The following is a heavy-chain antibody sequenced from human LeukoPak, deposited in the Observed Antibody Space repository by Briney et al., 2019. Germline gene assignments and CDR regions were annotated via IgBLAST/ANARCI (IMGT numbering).Heavy chain of an antibody. CDR3: AKEIGAKSMIVDFEDY. V-gene: IGHV3-30*18. Sequence: PGRSLRLSCAASGFTFSSYGMRWVRQAPGKGLEWVAVISYDGSNKYYADSVKSRFTISRDNSKNTLYLQMNSLRAEDTAVYYCAKEIGAKSMIVDFEDYWGQGTLVTVSS. J-gene: IGHJ4*02. CDR2: ISYDGSNK. CDR1: GFTFSSYG. D-gene: IGHD3-22*01.